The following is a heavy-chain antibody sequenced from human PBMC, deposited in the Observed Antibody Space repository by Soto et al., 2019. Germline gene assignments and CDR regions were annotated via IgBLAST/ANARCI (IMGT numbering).Heavy chain of an antibody. Sequence: QVQLQQWGAGLLKPSETLSLTCAVYGGSFRGYHWSWIRQPPGKVLEWIGEINHSGSTNYNPSLKSRVIISLETSKNQFSLILTSVTAADTAVYYCARGLSSSATFYHYYGMDVWGQGPTVTVSS. D-gene: IGHD6-6*01. CDR2: INHSGST. J-gene: IGHJ6*02. V-gene: IGHV4-34*01. CDR1: GGSFRGYH. CDR3: ARGLSSSATFYHYYGMDV.